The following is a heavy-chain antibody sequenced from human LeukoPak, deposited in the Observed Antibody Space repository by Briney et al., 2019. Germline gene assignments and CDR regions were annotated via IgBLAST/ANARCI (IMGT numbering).Heavy chain of an antibody. CDR3: AGGSGSSLP. V-gene: IGHV3-21*01. CDR1: GFTFSSYS. Sequence: GGSLRLSCAASGFTFSSYSMNWVRQAPGKGLEWVSSISSTGSYIYYADSVKGRFTISRDNAKNLLYLQMNSLGAEDTAVYYCAGGSGSSLPWGQGTLVTVSS. J-gene: IGHJ5*02. CDR2: ISSTGSYI. D-gene: IGHD3-10*01.